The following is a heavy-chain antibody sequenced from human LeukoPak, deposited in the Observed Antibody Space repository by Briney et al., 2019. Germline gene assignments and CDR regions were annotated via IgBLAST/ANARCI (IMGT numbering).Heavy chain of an antibody. J-gene: IGHJ5*02. CDR1: GGSISSSSYY. V-gene: IGHV4-39*01. D-gene: IGHD6-19*01. CDR3: ARSSGYLFDP. Sequence: SETLSLTCTVSGGSISSSSYYWGWIRQPPGKGLEWIGWIYYSATTYYNPSLKIRVSISVDTSKNQFSLKLSSVSAADTGVYYCARSSGYLFDPWGQGILVTFSS. CDR2: IYYSATT.